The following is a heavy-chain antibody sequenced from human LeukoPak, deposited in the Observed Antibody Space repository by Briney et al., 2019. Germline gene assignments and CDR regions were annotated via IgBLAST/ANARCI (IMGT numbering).Heavy chain of an antibody. CDR3: ARFVTGLTDAFDI. CDR1: GGSISSYY. D-gene: IGHD2-21*02. V-gene: IGHV4-59*01. CDR2: IYYSGST. Sequence: SETLSLTCTVSGGSISSYYWSWLRQPPGKGLEWTGYIYYSGSTNYNPSLKSRVTISVDTSKNQFSLKLSSVTAADTAVYYCARFVTGLTDAFDIWGQGTMVTVSS. J-gene: IGHJ3*02.